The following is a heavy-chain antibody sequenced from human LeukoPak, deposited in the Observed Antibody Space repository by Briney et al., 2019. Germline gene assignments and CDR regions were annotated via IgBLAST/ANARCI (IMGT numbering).Heavy chain of an antibody. CDR1: GDTFTGHY. J-gene: IGHJ4*02. D-gene: IGHD5/OR15-5a*01. Sequence: ASVKVSCKLSGDTFTGHYFHWVRRAPGQGLEWMGWISPTSGATNYAQKFQGRVTMTRDTSVTTAYMELRSLISDDTAVYYCARYSVQGGYWGQGTLVTVSS. V-gene: IGHV1-2*02. CDR3: ARYSVQGGY. CDR2: ISPTSGAT.